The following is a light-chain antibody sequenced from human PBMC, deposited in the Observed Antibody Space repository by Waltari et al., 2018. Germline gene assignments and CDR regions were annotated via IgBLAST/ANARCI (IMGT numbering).Light chain of an antibody. CDR1: QGVLYSSNNKNY. J-gene: IGKJ2*01. V-gene: IGKV4-1*01. CDR2: WAS. Sequence: DIVMTQSPDSLAVPLGERATINCKSSQGVLYSSNNKNYLAWYQQKPGQPPQLLICWASTRESGVPDRFSGSGSGTDFTLTISSLQAEDVAVYYCQQFYSSLYTFGQGTKLEIK. CDR3: QQFYSSLYT.